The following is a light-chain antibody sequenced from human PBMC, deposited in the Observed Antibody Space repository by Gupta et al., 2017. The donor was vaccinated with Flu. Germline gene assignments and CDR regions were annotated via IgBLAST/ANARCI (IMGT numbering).Light chain of an antibody. CDR1: QSVSTD. Sequence: PSTLSVAPGERAALSCRASQSVSTDLAWYHQKPGQAPRLLIYGASTRATGVPDRVSGSGSGTEFTLTISSLQSEDFAVFYCQQYNSWPETFGQGTKLEIK. CDR2: GAS. V-gene: IGKV3-15*01. J-gene: IGKJ1*01. CDR3: QQYNSWPET.